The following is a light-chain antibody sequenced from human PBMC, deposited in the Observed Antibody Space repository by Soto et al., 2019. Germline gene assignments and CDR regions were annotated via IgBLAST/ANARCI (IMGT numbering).Light chain of an antibody. CDR2: GAS. J-gene: IGKJ1*01. V-gene: IGKV3-20*01. Sequence: EIVLTQSPGTLSLSPGERATLSCRASQSVSSTYLAWYQQKPGHSPRLLFYGASNRATGIPDRFSGSESGTDFTLTISRLEPEDVAVYYCQQYGGSRWTFGQGTRVDI. CDR3: QQYGGSRWT. CDR1: QSVSSTY.